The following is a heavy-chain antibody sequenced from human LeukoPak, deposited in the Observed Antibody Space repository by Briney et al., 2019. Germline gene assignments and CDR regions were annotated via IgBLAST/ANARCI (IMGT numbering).Heavy chain of an antibody. CDR2: FDPEDGEA. D-gene: IGHD3-16*01. CDR1: GYTLTELS. Sequence: ASVKVSCKVSGYTLTELSKHWVRQAPGKGLEWMGGFDPEDGEAIYAQKFQGRVTMTEDTSTDTAYMELSSLRSEDTAVYYCATAPNFVITPKDWGQGTLVTVSS. J-gene: IGHJ4*02. CDR3: ATAPNFVITPKD. V-gene: IGHV1-24*01.